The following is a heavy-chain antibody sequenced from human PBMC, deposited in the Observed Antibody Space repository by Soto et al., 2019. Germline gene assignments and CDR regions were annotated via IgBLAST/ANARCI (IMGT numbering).Heavy chain of an antibody. Sequence: QVQLQESGPGLVKPSQTLSLTCTVSGGSISSPDHHWTWIRQSPGKGLEWIGAIYYSASTYYNPSLVRRLRTSVDTSMNQFSPRLTSVTAADTAVYYCARDSRTPSGGMDVWGQGTTVTVSS. CDR2: IYYSAST. CDR3: ARDSRTPSGGMDV. J-gene: IGHJ6*02. CDR1: GGSISSPDHH. V-gene: IGHV4-30-4*01.